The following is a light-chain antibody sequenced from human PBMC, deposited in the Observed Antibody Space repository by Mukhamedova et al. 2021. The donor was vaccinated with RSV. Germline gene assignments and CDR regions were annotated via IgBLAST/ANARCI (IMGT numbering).Light chain of an antibody. Sequence: WYQRRVHGKAPKVLISGTSTLQAGVPSRFSGGGSGTDFTLTISNLQPEAFATYFCHQSYRTPQTFGQGTKLEIK. CDR2: GTS. J-gene: IGKJ2*01. V-gene: IGKV1-39*01. CDR3: HQSYRTPQT.